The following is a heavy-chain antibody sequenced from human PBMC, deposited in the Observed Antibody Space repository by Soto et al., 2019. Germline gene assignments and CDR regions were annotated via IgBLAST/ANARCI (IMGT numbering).Heavy chain of an antibody. CDR3: ARGIQLWPITYYFDY. CDR2: IYYSGTT. V-gene: IGHV4-39*01. CDR1: GDSITSNRYF. Sequence: SETLSLTCTVSGDSITSNRYFWAWIRQPPGKGLEWIGSIYYSGTTYYNPSLKSRVTISVDRSKNQFSLKLSSVTAADTAVYYCARGIQLWPITYYFDYWGQGTLVTVSS. D-gene: IGHD5-18*01. J-gene: IGHJ4*02.